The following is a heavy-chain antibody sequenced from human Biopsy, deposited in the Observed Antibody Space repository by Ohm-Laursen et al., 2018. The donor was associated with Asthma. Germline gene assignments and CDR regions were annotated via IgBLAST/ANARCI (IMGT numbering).Heavy chain of an antibody. CDR1: GFTFSSYG. J-gene: IGHJ6*02. CDR3: SKDTEGRYDFWSGLSYNYYGMDV. Sequence: SLRLSCSASGFTFSSYGMYWVRLAQGKGLEWVAVISYDGSNKYYSDSVKGRFTISRDNSKNTLYLQMNSLRAEDTAVYYCSKDTEGRYDFWSGLSYNYYGMDVWGQGTTVTVSS. CDR2: ISYDGSNK. V-gene: IGHV3-30*18. D-gene: IGHD3-3*01.